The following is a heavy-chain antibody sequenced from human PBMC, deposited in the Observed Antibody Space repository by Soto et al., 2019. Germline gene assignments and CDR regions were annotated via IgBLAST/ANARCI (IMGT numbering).Heavy chain of an antibody. CDR2: VSFDSKNK. CDR1: GFSFDAYG. CDR3: AKESVETSYSYYGMDV. J-gene: IGHJ6*02. D-gene: IGHD4-4*01. Sequence: GGSLRLSCAGSGFSFDAYGMHWVRQAPGKGLEWLTTVSFDSKNKYDIDSVEGRFTISRDNSKNMLFLQMNSLRHEDTAVYYCAKESVETSYSYYGMDVWGPGTTVTVSS. V-gene: IGHV3-30*02.